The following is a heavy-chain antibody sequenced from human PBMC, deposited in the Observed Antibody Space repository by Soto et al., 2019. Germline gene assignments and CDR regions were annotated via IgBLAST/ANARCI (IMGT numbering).Heavy chain of an antibody. CDR2: ISGSGGDT. CDR1: GFTFSSYA. D-gene: IGHD2-2*01. Sequence: GGSLRLSCAASGFTFSSYAMSWFRQAPGKGLEWVSVISGSGGDTFYADSVKGRFTISRDNSKNTLFMQMNRLRAEDTAAYSCSKGVPTVSGATRYFQHWGQGTLVTVSS. CDR3: SKGVPTVSGATRYFQH. V-gene: IGHV3-23*01. J-gene: IGHJ1*01.